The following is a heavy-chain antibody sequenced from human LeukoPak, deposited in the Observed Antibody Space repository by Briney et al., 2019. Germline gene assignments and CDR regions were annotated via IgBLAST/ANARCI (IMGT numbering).Heavy chain of an antibody. V-gene: IGHV1-2*02. Sequence: ASVKVSCTASGYTFTAYYMHWVRQAAGHGLEWMGWINANSGGTNYAQKFRGRVTMTRDTSISTAYMELSRLRSDDTAVYYCARSWRFCSGDSCYPIDYWGQGTLVTVSS. CDR1: GYTFTAYY. D-gene: IGHD2-15*01. J-gene: IGHJ4*02. CDR3: ARSWRFCSGDSCYPIDY. CDR2: INANSGGT.